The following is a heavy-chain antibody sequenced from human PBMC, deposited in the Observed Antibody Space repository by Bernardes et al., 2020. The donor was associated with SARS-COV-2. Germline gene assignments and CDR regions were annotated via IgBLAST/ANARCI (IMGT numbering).Heavy chain of an antibody. CDR2: ISGDNSGYRSGT. V-gene: IGHV1-18*04. D-gene: IGHD3-22*01. CDR1: GYDFTSHG. CDR3: ARVPYYYDSSDTFDY. Sequence: ASVKVSCKTSGYDFTSHGISWVRQAAGQGLEWMGWISGDNSGYRSGTIYAEKFQGRLTMTADKGTSTVYMELRNLASDDTALYYCARVPYYYDSSDTFDYWGQGTLVTVSS. J-gene: IGHJ4*02.